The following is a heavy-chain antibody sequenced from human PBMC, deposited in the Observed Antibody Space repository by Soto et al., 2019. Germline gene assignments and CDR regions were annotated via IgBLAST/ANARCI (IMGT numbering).Heavy chain of an antibody. D-gene: IGHD3-3*01. CDR3: ATGPYYDFWNKGLDF. V-gene: IGHV4-34*01. CDR2: XNHSGST. J-gene: IGHJ1*01. Sequence: PGKPVQXVWEXNHSGSTNYNPSLKSRVTISVDTSKNQFSLKLSSVTAADTALYYCATGPYYDFWNKGLDFWGQGTLVT.